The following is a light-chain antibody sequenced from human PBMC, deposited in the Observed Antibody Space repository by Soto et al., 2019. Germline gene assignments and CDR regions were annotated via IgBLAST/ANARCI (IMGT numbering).Light chain of an antibody. J-gene: IGLJ1*01. V-gene: IGLV4-69*01. CDR1: SGHSSYA. CDR3: SSYAGSNMGV. Sequence: QPVLTQSPSASASLGASVKLTCTLSSGHSSYAIAWHQKQPGKGPRYLMDLNNDGSHTKGDGIPDRFSASKSGDTASLTVSGLRAEDEADYYCSSYAGSNMGVFGSGTKLTVL. CDR2: LNNDGSH.